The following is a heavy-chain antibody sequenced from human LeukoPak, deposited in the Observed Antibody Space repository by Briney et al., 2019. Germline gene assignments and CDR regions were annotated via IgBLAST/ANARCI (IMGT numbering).Heavy chain of an antibody. CDR3: ATSRTFDY. D-gene: IGHD1-7*01. J-gene: IGHJ4*02. CDR1: GFTFSSYW. CDR2: INTDGGTT. V-gene: IGHV3-74*01. Sequence: GGSLRLSCEASGFTFSSYWMHWVRQAPGKGPVWVSHINTDGGTTSYADSVKGRFAISRDNAKNTLYLQMDSLRAEDTAVYYCATSRTFDYWGQGTLVTVSS.